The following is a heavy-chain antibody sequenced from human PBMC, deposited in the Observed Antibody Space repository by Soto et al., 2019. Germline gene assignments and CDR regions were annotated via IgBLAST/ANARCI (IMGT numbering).Heavy chain of an antibody. Sequence: EVQLLESGGGLVQPGGSLRLSCAASGFTFSSYAMSWVRQAPGKGLEWVSAISGSGGSTYYADSVKGRFTISRDNSKNTLYLQMNSLRAEDTAVYYCATLETIFGVVKPGDAFDIWGQGTMVTVSS. CDR3: ATLETIFGVVKPGDAFDI. CDR1: GFTFSSYA. J-gene: IGHJ3*02. D-gene: IGHD3-3*01. V-gene: IGHV3-23*01. CDR2: ISGSGGST.